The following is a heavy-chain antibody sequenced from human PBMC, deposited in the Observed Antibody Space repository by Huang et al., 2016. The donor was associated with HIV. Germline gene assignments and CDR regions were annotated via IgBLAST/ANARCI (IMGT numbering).Heavy chain of an antibody. CDR3: ARDADYYGSGSYHPSGWFDP. D-gene: IGHD3-10*01. CDR1: GFTFSSYW. J-gene: IGHJ5*02. V-gene: IGHV3-74*01. CDR2: INSDGSST. Sequence: EVQLVESGGGLVQPGGSLRLSCAASGFTFSSYWMHWVRQAPGKGPVWGSRINSDGSSTSYADSVKGRFTISRDNAKNTLYLQMNSLRAEDTAVYYCARDADYYGSGSYHPSGWFDPWGQGTLVTVSS.